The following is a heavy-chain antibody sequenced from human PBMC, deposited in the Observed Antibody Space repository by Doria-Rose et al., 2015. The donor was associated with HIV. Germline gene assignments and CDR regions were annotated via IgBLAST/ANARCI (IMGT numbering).Heavy chain of an antibody. Sequence: QVTLKESGPVLVKPTETLTLTCTVSGVSLSSPGMGVSWIRQPPGKALEWLANIFSDDERSYQTSLKSRLTISRGTSKGQVVLTMTDMDPADTATYYCARIKSSRWYHKYYFDFWGQGTLVIVSA. J-gene: IGHJ4*02. CDR1: GVSLSSPGMG. CDR2: IFSDDER. D-gene: IGHD6-13*01. CDR3: ARIKSSRWYHKYYFDF. V-gene: IGHV2-26*01.